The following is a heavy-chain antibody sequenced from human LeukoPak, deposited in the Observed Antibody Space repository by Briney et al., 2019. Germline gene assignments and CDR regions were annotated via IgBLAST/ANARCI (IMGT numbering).Heavy chain of an antibody. CDR3: ARDSGAAAGTSDYYFDY. V-gene: IGHV4-39*07. Sequence: SETLSLTCTVSSDSISSNSYYWGWIRQPPGKGLEWIGEIYHSGSTNYNPSLKSRVTISVDKSKNQYSLKLSSVTAADTAVYYCARDSGAAAGTSDYYFDYWGQGTLVTVSS. CDR2: IYHSGST. J-gene: IGHJ4*02. CDR1: SDSISSNSYY. D-gene: IGHD6-13*01.